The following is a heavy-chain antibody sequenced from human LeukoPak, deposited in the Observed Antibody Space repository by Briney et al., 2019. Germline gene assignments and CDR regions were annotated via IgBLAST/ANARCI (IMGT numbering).Heavy chain of an antibody. CDR3: ARGKGYSYGYWVYYYYYMDV. V-gene: IGHV1-2*02. CDR2: INPNSGGT. Sequence: ASVKVSCKASGYTFTGYYMHWVRQAPGQGLEWMGWINPNSGGTNYAQKFQGRVTMTRNTSISTAYMELSSLRSEDTTVYYCARGKGYSYGYWVYYYYYMDVWGKGTTVTISS. D-gene: IGHD5-18*01. CDR1: GYTFTGYY. J-gene: IGHJ6*03.